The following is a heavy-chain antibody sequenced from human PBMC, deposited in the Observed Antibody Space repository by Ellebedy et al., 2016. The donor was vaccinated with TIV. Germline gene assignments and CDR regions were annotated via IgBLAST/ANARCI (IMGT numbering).Heavy chain of an antibody. J-gene: IGHJ6*02. D-gene: IGHD3-10*01. CDR2: ISSSGSTI. CDR3: ARERGASYYYGSGRNYGMDV. V-gene: IGHV3-11*01. CDR1: GFTFSDYY. Sequence: GGSLRLXCADSGFTFSDYYMSWIRQAPGKGLEWVSYISSSGSTIYYADSVKGRFTISRDNAKNSLYLQMNSLRAEDTAVYYCARERGASYYYGSGRNYGMDVWGQGTTVTVSS.